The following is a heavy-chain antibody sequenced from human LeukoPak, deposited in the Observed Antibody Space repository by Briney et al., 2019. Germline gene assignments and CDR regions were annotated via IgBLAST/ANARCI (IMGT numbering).Heavy chain of an antibody. Sequence: ASVKVSCKASGGTFSSYAISWVRQAPGQGLEWMGIINPSGGSTSYAQKFQGRVTMTRDTSTSTVYMELSSLRSEDTAVYYCARGGATYYYDSSGYSLRRYFDLWGRGTLVTVSS. CDR1: GGTFSSYA. J-gene: IGHJ2*01. CDR2: INPSGGST. CDR3: ARGGATYYYDSSGYSLRRYFDL. V-gene: IGHV1-46*01. D-gene: IGHD3-22*01.